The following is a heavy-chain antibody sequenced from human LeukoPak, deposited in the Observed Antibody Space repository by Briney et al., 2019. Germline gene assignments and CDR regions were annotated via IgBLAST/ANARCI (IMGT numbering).Heavy chain of an antibody. V-gene: IGHV3-53*01. J-gene: IGHJ3*02. CDR3: ARGYYNASFDI. D-gene: IGHD3-9*01. Sequence: PGGSLRLSCAASGFTVSSNYVSWVRQAPGKGLEWVSVIYSGGSRYYADSVKGRFTISRDNSKNMVYLQMNSLRAEDTAVYYCARGYYNASFDIWGQGTMVTVSS. CDR1: GFTVSSNY. CDR2: IYSGGSR.